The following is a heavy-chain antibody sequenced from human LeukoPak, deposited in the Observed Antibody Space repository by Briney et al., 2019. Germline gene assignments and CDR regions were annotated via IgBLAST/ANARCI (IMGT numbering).Heavy chain of an antibody. J-gene: IGHJ1*01. CDR2: INQDGSEK. D-gene: IGHD3-22*01. CDR3: ARDNHYYDSSGYYYYFQD. Sequence: PGGSLRLSCAAPGFTFSTYWMSWVRQAPGKGLEWVANINQDGSEKYYVDSVKGRFTISRDNAKNSLYLQMNSLRAEDTAVYYCARDNHYYDSSGYYYYFQDWGQGTLVTVSS. V-gene: IGHV3-7*04. CDR1: GFTFSTYW.